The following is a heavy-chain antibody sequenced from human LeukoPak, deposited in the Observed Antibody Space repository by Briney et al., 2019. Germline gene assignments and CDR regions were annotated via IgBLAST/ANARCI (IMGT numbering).Heavy chain of an antibody. D-gene: IGHD6-19*01. J-gene: IGHJ4*02. Sequence: GESLKISCKGSGYWFNEYWIGWLRQVPGKGLEWLGIIFPRDSDTRYNPSFQGQVTISVDRSISTAYLQWSNLKASDAAMYYCARAVRQWLDPLHLDNWGQGTLVTVSS. CDR2: IFPRDSDT. CDR3: ARAVRQWLDPLHLDN. CDR1: GYWFNEYW. V-gene: IGHV5-51*03.